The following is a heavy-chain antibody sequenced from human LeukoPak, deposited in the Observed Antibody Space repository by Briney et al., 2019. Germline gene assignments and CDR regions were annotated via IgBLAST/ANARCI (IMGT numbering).Heavy chain of an antibody. J-gene: IGHJ4*02. Sequence: PSETLSLTCTVSGGSITTSGYYWGWIRQPPGKGLEWIASIYYSGGTYYNPSLKSRVTISVDTSKNQFSLKLSSVHAADTAVYYCARHSIRDNSHYDYWGQGTLVTVSS. V-gene: IGHV4-39*01. CDR2: IYYSGGT. CDR3: ARHSIRDNSHYDY. CDR1: GGSITTSGYY. D-gene: IGHD1-26*01.